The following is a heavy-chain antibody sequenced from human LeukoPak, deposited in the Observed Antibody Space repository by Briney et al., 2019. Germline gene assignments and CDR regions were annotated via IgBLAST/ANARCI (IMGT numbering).Heavy chain of an antibody. V-gene: IGHV1-69*05. Sequence: SVKVSCKASGGTFSSYAISWVRQAPGQGLKWMGGIIPIFGTANYAQKFQGRVTITTDESTSTAYMELSSLRSEDTAVYYCAREAYYDSSGSYYFDYWGQGTLVTVSS. J-gene: IGHJ4*02. CDR2: IIPIFGTA. CDR3: AREAYYDSSGSYYFDY. CDR1: GGTFSSYA. D-gene: IGHD3-22*01.